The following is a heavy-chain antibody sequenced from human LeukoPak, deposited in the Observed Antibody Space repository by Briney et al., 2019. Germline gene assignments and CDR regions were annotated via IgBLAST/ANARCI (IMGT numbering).Heavy chain of an antibody. D-gene: IGHD3-10*01. CDR3: ARDWEPYGSVDY. V-gene: IGHV3-33*01. Sequence: GGSLRLSCAASGFTFSSYGMHWDRQAPGKGLEWVAVIWYDGSNKYYADSVKGRFTISRDNSKNTLYLQMNSLRAEDTAVYYCARDWEPYGSVDYWGQGTLVTVCS. CDR2: IWYDGSNK. J-gene: IGHJ4*02. CDR1: GFTFSSYG.